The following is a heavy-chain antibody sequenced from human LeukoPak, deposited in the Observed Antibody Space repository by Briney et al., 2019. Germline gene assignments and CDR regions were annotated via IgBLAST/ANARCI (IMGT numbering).Heavy chain of an antibody. J-gene: IGHJ6*02. CDR1: GYTFTSYG. V-gene: IGHV1-18*01. Sequence: GASVKVSCKASGYTFTSYGISWVRQAPGQGLEWMGWISAYNGNTNYAQKLQGRVTMTTDTSTSTAYMELRSLRSEDTAVYYCAKGIAAAGTAQKGYYYYYYGMDVWGQGTTVTVSS. D-gene: IGHD6-13*01. CDR2: ISAYNGNT. CDR3: AKGIAAAGTAQKGYYYYYYGMDV.